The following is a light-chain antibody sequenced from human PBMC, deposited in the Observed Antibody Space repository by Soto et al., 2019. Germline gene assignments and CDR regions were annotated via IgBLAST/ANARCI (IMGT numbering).Light chain of an antibody. CDR2: KAS. Sequence: DIQMTQSPSTLSASVGDRVTITCRASQSIGSWLAWYQQKPGKAPKLLIYKASSLESGVPSSFSGSGSGTEFTLTTSSLQPADFESYYCQQYGSYSPWSFGEGIKAEI. CDR1: QSIGSW. V-gene: IGKV1-5*03. CDR3: QQYGSYSPWS. J-gene: IGKJ1*01.